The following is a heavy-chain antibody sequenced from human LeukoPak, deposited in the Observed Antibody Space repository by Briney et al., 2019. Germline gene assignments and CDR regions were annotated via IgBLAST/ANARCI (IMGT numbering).Heavy chain of an antibody. CDR2: ISSSSYI. J-gene: IGHJ4*02. Sequence: GGSLRLSCAASGFTFSSYSMNWVRQAPGKGLEWVSSISSSSYIYYADSVKGRFTISRDNAKNSLYLQMNSLRAEDTAVYYCARDGIVGASFDYWGQGTLVTVSS. CDR1: GFTFSSYS. CDR3: ARDGIVGASFDY. D-gene: IGHD1-26*01. V-gene: IGHV3-21*01.